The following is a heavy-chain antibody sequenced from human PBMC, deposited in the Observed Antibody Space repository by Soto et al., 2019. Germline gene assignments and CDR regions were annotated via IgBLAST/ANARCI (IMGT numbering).Heavy chain of an antibody. J-gene: IGHJ4*02. Sequence: QVQLQESGPGLVKPSETLSLTCTVSGGSISSYYWSWIRQPAGKGLEWIGRIYTSGSTNYNPSLKRRVTMSVDTSTNHFALKLSSVTAADTAVYYCARDSIVGATHYCDYWGQGTLVTVSS. V-gene: IGHV4-4*07. CDR1: GGSISSYY. D-gene: IGHD1-26*01. CDR3: ARDSIVGATHYCDY. CDR2: IYTSGST.